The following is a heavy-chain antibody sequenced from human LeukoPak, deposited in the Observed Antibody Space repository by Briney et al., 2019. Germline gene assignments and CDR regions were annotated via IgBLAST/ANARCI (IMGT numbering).Heavy chain of an antibody. D-gene: IGHD5-18*01. CDR3: ARDGPGYSFDY. V-gene: IGHV3-48*03. Sequence: PGGSLRLSCAASGFTSSGYEMNWVRQAPGKGLEWVSCISTSGNTIYYADSLKGRFTVSRDNARNSLYLQMNSLRAEDTAVYYCARDGPGYSFDYWGQGTLVTVSS. CDR1: GFTSSGYE. J-gene: IGHJ4*02. CDR2: ISTSGNTI.